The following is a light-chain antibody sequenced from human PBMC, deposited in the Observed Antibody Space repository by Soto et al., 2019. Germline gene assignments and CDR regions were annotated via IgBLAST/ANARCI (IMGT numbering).Light chain of an antibody. CDR2: GVS. V-gene: IGLV2-14*01. CDR1: RRDIGSYNY. Sequence: QSALTQPASVSGSPGQSITISCSGTRRDIGSYNYVAWYQQFPGKTPKILIYGVSNRPSGVSSRFSGSKSGNTASLTISGLQAEGEADYYCISYTGSSTSYVFGSGTKVTVL. J-gene: IGLJ1*01. CDR3: ISYTGSSTSYV.